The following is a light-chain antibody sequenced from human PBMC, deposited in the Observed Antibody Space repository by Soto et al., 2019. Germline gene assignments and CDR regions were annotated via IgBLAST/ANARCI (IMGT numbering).Light chain of an antibody. CDR3: CSYAGSSTR. CDR2: EVS. Sequence: QSVLTQPASVSGSPGQSITISCTGTSSDVGSYNLVSWYQQHPGKAPKLMIYEVSKRPSGVSKRFSGSKSGNTASLTISGLQAEDEADYYCCSYAGSSTRFGTGTKLTVL. V-gene: IGLV2-23*02. J-gene: IGLJ1*01. CDR1: SSDVGSYNL.